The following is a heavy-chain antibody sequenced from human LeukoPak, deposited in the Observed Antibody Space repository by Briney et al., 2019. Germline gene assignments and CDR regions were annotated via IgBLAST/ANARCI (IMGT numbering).Heavy chain of an antibody. CDR3: AKDRVTIFGVVSLDY. CDR2: ISYDGSNK. CDR1: GFTFSSYS. V-gene: IGHV3-30*18. Sequence: GGSLRLSCAASGFTFSSYSMNWVRQAPGKGLEWVAVISYDGSNKYYADSVKGRFTISRDNSKNTLYLQMNSLRAEDTAVYYCAKDRVTIFGVVSLDYWGQGTLVTVSS. J-gene: IGHJ4*02. D-gene: IGHD3-3*01.